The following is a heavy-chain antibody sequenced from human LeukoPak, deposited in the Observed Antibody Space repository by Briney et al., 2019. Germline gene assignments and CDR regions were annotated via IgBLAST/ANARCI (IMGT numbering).Heavy chain of an antibody. D-gene: IGHD2-2*01. V-gene: IGHV3-11*01. Sequence: GGSLRLSCEASGFTFSDHYMSWIRQVPGKGLEWLLYIGPSGSAIYYADSVKGRFTISRDNAKNSLYLQMNSLRADDTAVYYCAKVGVPAVMELGTRGVATTIELDYWGQGTLVTVSS. J-gene: IGHJ4*02. CDR2: IGPSGSAI. CDR3: AKVGVPAVMELGTRGVATTIELDY. CDR1: GFTFSDHY.